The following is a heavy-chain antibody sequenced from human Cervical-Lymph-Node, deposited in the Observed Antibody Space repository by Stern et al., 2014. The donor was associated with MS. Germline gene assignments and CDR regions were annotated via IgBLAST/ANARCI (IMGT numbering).Heavy chain of an antibody. V-gene: IGHV1-8*01. J-gene: IGHJ4*02. CDR3: ARGGVTYYYDSSGYYSIDY. Sequence: VQLVESGAEVKKPGASVKVSCKASGYTFTSYDINWVRPATGQGLAWMGWINPNSGNTGYAQKFQGRVPMTRNTSISTAYMELSSLRSEDTAVYYCARGGVTYYYDSSGYYSIDYWGQGTLVTVSS. CDR2: INPNSGNT. D-gene: IGHD3-22*01. CDR1: GYTFTSYD.